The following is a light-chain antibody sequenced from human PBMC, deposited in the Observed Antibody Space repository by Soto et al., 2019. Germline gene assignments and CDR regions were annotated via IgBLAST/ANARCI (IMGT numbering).Light chain of an antibody. CDR2: EVS. CDR3: TSYVGSGIWV. CDR1: SSDVGAYKY. J-gene: IGLJ3*02. V-gene: IGLV2-8*01. Sequence: QSALTQPPSASGSPGQSVTISFTGTSSDVGAYKYVSWYQQYPGKAPTLMIYEVSKRPSGVPARFSGSQSANAASLSVSGLLSEYEADYYCTSYVGSGIWVFGGGTKGTV.